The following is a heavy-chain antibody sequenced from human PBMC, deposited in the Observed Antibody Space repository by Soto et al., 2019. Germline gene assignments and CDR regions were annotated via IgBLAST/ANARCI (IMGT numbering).Heavy chain of an antibody. CDR2: IYYSGST. D-gene: IGHD1-20*01. CDR1: GGSISSSSYY. J-gene: IGHJ4*02. CDR3: ARLGWYKDY. Sequence: SETLSLTCTVSGGSISSSSYYWGWIRQPPGKGLEWIGSIYYSGSTYYNPSLKSRVTISVDTSKNQFSLKLSSVTAADTAVYYCARLGWYKDYWGQGTLVTVSS. V-gene: IGHV4-39*01.